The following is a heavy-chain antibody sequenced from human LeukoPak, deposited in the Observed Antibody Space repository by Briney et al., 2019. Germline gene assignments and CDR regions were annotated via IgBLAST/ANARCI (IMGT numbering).Heavy chain of an antibody. D-gene: IGHD2-2*01. Sequence: SETLSLTCTVSGGSISSSSYYWGWIRQPPGKGLEWIGSIYYSGSTYYNPSLKSRVTISVDTSKNQFSLKLSSVTAADTAVHYCASPHCSSTSCYGWFDPWGQGTLVTVSS. CDR3: ASPHCSSTSCYGWFDP. CDR2: IYYSGST. CDR1: GGSISSSSYY. J-gene: IGHJ5*02. V-gene: IGHV4-39*01.